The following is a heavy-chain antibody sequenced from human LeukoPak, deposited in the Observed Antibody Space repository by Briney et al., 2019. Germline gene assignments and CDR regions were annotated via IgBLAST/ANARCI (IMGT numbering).Heavy chain of an antibody. J-gene: IGHJ3*02. Sequence: GGSLRLSCAASGFTFSSYGMSWVRQAPGKGLEWVSAISGSAVSTYYADSVKGRFTISRDNSKNTLYLQMNSLRVEDTAVYYCARGGPPYALDIWGQGTMVTVSS. D-gene: IGHD1-14*01. V-gene: IGHV3-23*01. CDR2: ISGSAVST. CDR3: ARGGPPYALDI. CDR1: GFTFSSYG.